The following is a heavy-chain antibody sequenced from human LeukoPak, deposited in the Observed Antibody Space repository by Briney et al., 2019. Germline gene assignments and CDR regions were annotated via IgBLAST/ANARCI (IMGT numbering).Heavy chain of an antibody. V-gene: IGHV3-21*06. Sequence: GGSLRLSCAASEFVFSTYYMHWVRQAPGKGLEWVSSIRGESDYIYYRDSVKGRFTISRDNAKSSLYLQMNRLRVEDTAVYFCVREHYDFFLDYWGQGTLVTVSS. CDR2: IRGESDYI. CDR1: EFVFSTYY. CDR3: VREHYDFFLDY. D-gene: IGHD3-3*01. J-gene: IGHJ4*02.